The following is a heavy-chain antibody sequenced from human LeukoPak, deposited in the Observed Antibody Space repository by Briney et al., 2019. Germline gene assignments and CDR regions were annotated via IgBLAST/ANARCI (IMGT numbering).Heavy chain of an antibody. CDR2: IHSTGST. CDR1: DGPINSYS. CDR3: ARVQYGFYYYMDI. Sequence: SETLSLTCTVSDGPINSYSSTWIRQSAGKGLEWIGRIHSTGSTNYNPSLRSRVSMSIDTPKKQFSLNLTSVTAADTAVYYCARVQYGFYYYMDIGGKETMVTVSS. V-gene: IGHV4-4*07. J-gene: IGHJ6*03. D-gene: IGHD5-24*01.